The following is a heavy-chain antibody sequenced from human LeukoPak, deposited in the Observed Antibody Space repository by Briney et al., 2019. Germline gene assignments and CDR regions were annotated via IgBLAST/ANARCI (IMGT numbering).Heavy chain of an antibody. D-gene: IGHD1-26*01. J-gene: IGHJ2*01. CDR1: GVTLSSYA. CDR3: AKDRTVGASYWYFDL. CDR2: ISSSGSGGNT. V-gene: IGHV3-23*01. Sequence: PGGSLRLSCAASGVTLSSYAMSWARQAPGKGVEWVSGISSSGSGGNTYYADSVKGRFTISRDSSKNTLFLHMNTLRAEDTAIYYCAKDRTVGASYWYFDLWGRGTLVTVSS.